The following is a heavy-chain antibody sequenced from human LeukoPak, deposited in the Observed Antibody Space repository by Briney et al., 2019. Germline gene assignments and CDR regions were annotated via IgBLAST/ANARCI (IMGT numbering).Heavy chain of an antibody. Sequence: GGSVRLLCGVCGFIFKNLPMIWLRQSPGKALEWLSTMSGSGTSTYYADSVEGRFTISRDTSKNTLYLQMTSLRAEDTAEYYRAKLRLSGSYAPFDSWGQGTLVTVSS. J-gene: IGHJ4*02. D-gene: IGHD1-26*01. V-gene: IGHV3-23*01. CDR2: MSGSGTST. CDR1: GFIFKNLP. CDR3: AKLRLSGSYAPFDS.